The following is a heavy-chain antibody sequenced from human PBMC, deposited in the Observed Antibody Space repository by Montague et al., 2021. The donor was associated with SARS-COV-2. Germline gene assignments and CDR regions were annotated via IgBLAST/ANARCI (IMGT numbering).Heavy chain of an antibody. D-gene: IGHD2-15*01. CDR1: SGSIFHDH. CDR2: MYYSGTT. V-gene: IGHV4-4*07. J-gene: IGHJ5*02. CDR3: AKDVDVAFAPPYSWFDP. Sequence: SETLSLTCTVSSGSIFHDHWSWIRQPPGKGLEWIGRMYYSGTTSFNPSLKSRVTMSIDTSTNQFSLKLSFVTAADTAVYYCAKDVDVAFAPPYSWFDPWGQGTLVTVSS.